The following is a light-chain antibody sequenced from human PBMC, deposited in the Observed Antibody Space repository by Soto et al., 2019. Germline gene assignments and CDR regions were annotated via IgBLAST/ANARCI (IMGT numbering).Light chain of an antibody. Sequence: ALRMTQSPSSFSASTGDRVAITCRASQGISSYLAWYQQKPGKAPKLLIYAASTLQSGVPSRFRGRGSGTDFTLTISCLQSEDFATYYCQQYYSYPRTFGQGTKVEIK. CDR1: QGISSY. CDR2: AAS. V-gene: IGKV1-8*01. J-gene: IGKJ1*01. CDR3: QQYYSYPRT.